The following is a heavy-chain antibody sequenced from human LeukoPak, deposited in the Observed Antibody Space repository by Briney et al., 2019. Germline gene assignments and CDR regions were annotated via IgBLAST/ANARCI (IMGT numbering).Heavy chain of an antibody. J-gene: IGHJ4*02. CDR1: GFTFSDYY. Sequence: GGSLRLSCAASGFTFSDYYMSWIRQAPGKGLEWVSYISNGGSSLYYADSVKGRFTISRDNAKNSLFLQVNSLRAEDTALYYCARGDNIVLMVYAPTLWGQGTLVTVSS. D-gene: IGHD2-8*01. V-gene: IGHV3-11*04. CDR3: ARGDNIVLMVYAPTL. CDR2: ISNGGSSL.